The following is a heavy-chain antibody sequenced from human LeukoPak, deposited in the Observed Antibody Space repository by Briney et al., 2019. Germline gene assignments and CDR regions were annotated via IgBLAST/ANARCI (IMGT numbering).Heavy chain of an antibody. V-gene: IGHV4-34*01. CDR2: INHSGST. CDR3: ARGAGYYCSGGSCYSMNWFDP. Sequence: SETLSLTCAVYGGSFSGYYWSWIRQPPGKGLEWIGEINHSGSTNYYPSLKSRVTISVDTSKNQFSLKLSSVTAADTAVYYCARGAGYYCSGGSCYSMNWFDPWGQGTLVTVSS. D-gene: IGHD2-15*01. CDR1: GGSFSGYY. J-gene: IGHJ5*02.